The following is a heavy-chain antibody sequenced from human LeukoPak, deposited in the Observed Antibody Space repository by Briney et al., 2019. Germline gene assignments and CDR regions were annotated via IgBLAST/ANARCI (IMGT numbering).Heavy chain of an antibody. V-gene: IGHV3-30-3*01. CDR1: GFTCSSYA. D-gene: IGHD5-24*01. CDR2: ISYDGSNK. J-gene: IGHJ4*02. Sequence: PGGSLRLSCAASGFTCSSYAMHLVRQAPGKGLEWVAVISYDGSNKYYADSVKGRFTISRDNSKNTLYLQMNSLRAEDTAVYYCARGRRDGYNSRGSTDYFDYWGQGTLVTVSS. CDR3: ARGRRDGYNSRGSTDYFDY.